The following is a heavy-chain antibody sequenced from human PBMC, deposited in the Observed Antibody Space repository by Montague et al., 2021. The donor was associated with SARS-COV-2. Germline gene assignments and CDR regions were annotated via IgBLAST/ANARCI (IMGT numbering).Heavy chain of an antibody. Sequence: TLSLTCTVSGGSISSSSYYRSWIRQPAGKGLEWIGRIYTSGSTYYNPSLKSRVTISVDTSKNQFSLKLSSVTAADTAVYYCARVRPYYYDIGGYYSGGFDVWGQGTMVTVSS. CDR3: ARVRPYYYDIGGYYSGGFDV. CDR1: GGSISSSSYY. J-gene: IGHJ3*01. V-gene: IGHV4-61*02. CDR2: IYTSGST. D-gene: IGHD3-22*01.